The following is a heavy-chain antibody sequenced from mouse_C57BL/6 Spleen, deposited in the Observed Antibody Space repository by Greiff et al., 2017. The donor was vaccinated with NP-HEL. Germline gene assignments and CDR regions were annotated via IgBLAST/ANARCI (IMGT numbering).Heavy chain of an antibody. D-gene: IGHD4-1*01. J-gene: IGHJ3*01. Sequence: QVQLKQSGAELARPGASVKLSCKASGYTFTSYGISWVKQRTGQGLEWIGEIYPRSGNTYYNEKFKGKATLTADKSSSTAYMELRSLTSEDSAVYFCARPLTGTFAYWGQGTLVTVSA. CDR1: GYTFTSYG. CDR2: IYPRSGNT. CDR3: ARPLTGTFAY. V-gene: IGHV1-81*01.